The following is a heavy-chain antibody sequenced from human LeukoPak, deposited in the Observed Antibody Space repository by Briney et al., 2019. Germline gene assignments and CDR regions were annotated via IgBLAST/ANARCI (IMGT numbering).Heavy chain of an antibody. CDR2: INHSGST. J-gene: IGHJ4*02. V-gene: IGHV4-34*01. CDR3: ASGIAARRGEIDY. D-gene: IGHD6-6*01. Sequence: KPSETLSLTCAVYGGSFSGYYWSWLRQPPGKGLEWIGEINHSGSTNYNPSLKSRVTISVDTSKNQFSLKLSSVTDADTAVYYCASGIAARRGEIDYWGQGTLVTVSS. CDR1: GGSFSGYY.